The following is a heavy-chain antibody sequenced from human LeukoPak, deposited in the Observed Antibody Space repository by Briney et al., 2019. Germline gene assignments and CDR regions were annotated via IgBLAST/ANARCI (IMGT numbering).Heavy chain of an antibody. CDR3: ARERGDTRVDY. J-gene: IGHJ4*02. D-gene: IGHD3-3*01. Sequence: PGESLRLSCAASGFTFSSYWMSWVRQAPGKGLEWVANIKQDGSEKYYVDSVKGRFTVSRDNAKNSLYLQMNSLRAEDTAVYYCARERGDTRVDYWGQGTLVTVSS. V-gene: IGHV3-7*01. CDR1: GFTFSSYW. CDR2: IKQDGSEK.